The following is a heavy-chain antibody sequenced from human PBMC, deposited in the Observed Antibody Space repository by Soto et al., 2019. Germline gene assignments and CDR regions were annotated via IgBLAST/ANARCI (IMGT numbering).Heavy chain of an antibody. J-gene: IGHJ4*02. D-gene: IGHD2-2*01. CDR3: ASHPSQQRAPIY. Sequence: ASVKVSCKASGGTFSSYTISWVRQAPGQGLEWMGRIIPILGIANYAQKFQGRVTITADKSTGTAYMELSSLRSEDTAVYYCASHPSQQRAPIYWGQGTRVTVSS. CDR1: GGTFSSYT. V-gene: IGHV1-69*02. CDR2: IIPILGIA.